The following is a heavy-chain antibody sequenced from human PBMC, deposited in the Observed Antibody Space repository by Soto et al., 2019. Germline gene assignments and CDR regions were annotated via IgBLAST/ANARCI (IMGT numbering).Heavy chain of an antibody. CDR3: ARDGLPDDFRSGGYWFDP. V-gene: IGHV3-30*04. CDR1: GFNFSTFA. Sequence: QVHLVESGGGMVQPGRSLRLSCAASGFNFSTFALHWVRQAPGKGLEWVALISHDGSNKHYADSVKGRFTISRDNSKNTLYMQMDSLRLEDTAVYYCARDGLPDDFRSGGYWFDPWGQGTLVTVSS. D-gene: IGHD3-3*01. J-gene: IGHJ5*02. CDR2: ISHDGSNK.